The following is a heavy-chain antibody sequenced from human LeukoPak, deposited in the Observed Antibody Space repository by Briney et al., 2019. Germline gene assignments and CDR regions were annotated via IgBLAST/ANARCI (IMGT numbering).Heavy chain of an antibody. CDR1: GFTFSSYG. D-gene: IGHD6-13*01. Sequence: GRSLRLSCAASGFTFSSYGMHWVRQAPCEGLEWVAVICYDGSNKYYADSVKGRFTISRDNSKNTLYLQMSSLRAEDTAVYYCARPGIAAAGAWDAFDIWGQGTMVTVSS. CDR3: ARPGIAAAGAWDAFDI. J-gene: IGHJ3*02. V-gene: IGHV3-33*01. CDR2: ICYDGSNK.